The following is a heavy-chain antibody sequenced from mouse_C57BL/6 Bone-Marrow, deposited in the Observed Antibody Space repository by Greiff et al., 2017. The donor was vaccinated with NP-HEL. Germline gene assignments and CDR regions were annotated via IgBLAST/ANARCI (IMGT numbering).Heavy chain of an antibody. CDR3: ARSGYSKEFAY. CDR1: GYTFTDYY. Sequence: VQLQQSGPELVKPGASVKISCKASGYTFTDYYINWVKQRPGQGLEWIGWIFPGSGSTYYIEKFKGKATLTVDKSYSTAYMLLSSLTSEDSAVYVWARSGYSKEFAYWGQGTLVTVSA. J-gene: IGHJ3*01. D-gene: IGHD2-5*01. CDR2: IFPGSGST. V-gene: IGHV1-75*01.